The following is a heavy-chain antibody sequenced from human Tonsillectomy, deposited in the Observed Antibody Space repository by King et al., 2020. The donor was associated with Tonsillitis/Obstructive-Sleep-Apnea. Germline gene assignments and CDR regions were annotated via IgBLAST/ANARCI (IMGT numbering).Heavy chain of an antibody. Sequence: QLVQSGGGLVKPGGSLRLSCAASGFTFSNAWMSWVRQAPGKGLEWVGRIKSKTDGGTTDYAAPVKGRFTIPRDDSKNTLYLQMNSLKTEDTAVYYCTTDWVYDYIWGSYRHDAFDIWGQGTMVTVSS. CDR2: IKSKTDGGTT. J-gene: IGHJ3*02. CDR3: TTDWVYDYIWGSYRHDAFDI. CDR1: GFTFSNAW. V-gene: IGHV3-15*01. D-gene: IGHD3-16*02.